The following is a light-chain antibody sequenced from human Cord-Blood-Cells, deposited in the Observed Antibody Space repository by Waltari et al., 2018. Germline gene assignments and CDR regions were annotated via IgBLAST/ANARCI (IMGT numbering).Light chain of an antibody. CDR3: QQYNKLPPLAP. V-gene: IGKV1-33*01. CDR1: PDMSTN. CDR2: DAS. J-gene: IGKJ3*01. Sequence: DIQMTQSPSSLCASVGVRATSTCQASPDMSTNLNWYQQKLGKAPKLLTYDASNLETGVPSRFSGSEAGTDSTYTISSLQPEVSATYDCQQYNKLPPLAPFGPGTKV.